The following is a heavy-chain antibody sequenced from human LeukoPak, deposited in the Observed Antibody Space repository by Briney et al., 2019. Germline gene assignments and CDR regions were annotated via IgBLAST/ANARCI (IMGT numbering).Heavy chain of an antibody. D-gene: IGHD3-22*01. V-gene: IGHV3-23*01. CDR3: AKDQSSGYYPYYFDY. CDR2: ISGSGGST. CDR1: GFTFSSYA. Sequence: GGSLRLSCAASGFTFSSYAMSWVRQAPGNGLEWVSAISGSGGSTYYADSVKGRFTISRDNSKNTLYLQMNSLRAEDTAVYYCAKDQSSGYYPYYFDYWGQGTLVTVSS. J-gene: IGHJ4*02.